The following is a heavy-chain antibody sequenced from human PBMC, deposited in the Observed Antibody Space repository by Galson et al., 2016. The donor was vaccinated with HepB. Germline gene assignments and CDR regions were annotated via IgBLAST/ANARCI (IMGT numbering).Heavy chain of an antibody. D-gene: IGHD4-17*01. CDR2: IWYDGSNK. J-gene: IGHJ4*02. CDR1: GFTFSYYG. Sequence: SLRLSCATSGFTFSYYGMHWVRQAPGKGLEWVAVIWYDGSNKYYADSVKGRFTISRDNYKKTLYLQMNSLRAEDTAVYYCVGELYGDFVPYYFEYWGQGTLVTVSS. CDR3: VGELYGDFVPYYFEY. V-gene: IGHV3-33*01.